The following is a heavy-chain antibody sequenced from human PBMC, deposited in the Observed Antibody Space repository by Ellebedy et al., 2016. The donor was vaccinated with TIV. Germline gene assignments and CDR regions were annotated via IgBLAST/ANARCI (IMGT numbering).Heavy chain of an antibody. CDR3: ASGPNQYFFDY. CDR2: IYYTGST. CDR1: GGSISPYY. Sequence: MPSETLSLTCTVSGGSISPYYWSWIRQPPGKGLEWIGYIYYTGSTNYNPSLKSRLTISVDTSKNQFSLKLNSVTAADTAVYYCASGPNQYFFDYWGQGTLVTVSS. J-gene: IGHJ4*02. V-gene: IGHV4-59*01.